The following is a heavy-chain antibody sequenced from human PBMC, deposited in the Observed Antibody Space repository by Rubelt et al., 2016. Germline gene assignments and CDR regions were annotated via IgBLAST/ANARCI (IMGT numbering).Heavy chain of an antibody. Sequence: TFSSYSMTWVRQAPGKGLEWVSSISSSSRYIYYADSVKGRFTISRDNAKNSLYLQMNSLRAEDTAVYYCARDPGDDAFDIWGQGTMVTVSS. CDR2: ISSSSRYI. CDR1: TFSSYS. CDR3: ARDPGDDAFDI. D-gene: IGHD3-10*01. V-gene: IGHV3-21*01. J-gene: IGHJ3*02.